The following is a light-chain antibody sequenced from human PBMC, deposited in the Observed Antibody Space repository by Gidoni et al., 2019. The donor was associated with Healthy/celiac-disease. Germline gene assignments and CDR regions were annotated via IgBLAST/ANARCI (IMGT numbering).Light chain of an antibody. J-gene: IGLJ2*01. CDR3: AAWDDSLNGVV. V-gene: IGLV1-44*01. Sequence: QSVLTQPPSASGTPGQRVTISCSGSSTNNGSNTVNWYQPLPATAPNLLIYSNNQRPTGVPDRFSGSKSGTSASLAISGLQSEDEADYYCAAWDDSLNGVVFGGGTKLTVL. CDR1: STNNGSNT. CDR2: SNN.